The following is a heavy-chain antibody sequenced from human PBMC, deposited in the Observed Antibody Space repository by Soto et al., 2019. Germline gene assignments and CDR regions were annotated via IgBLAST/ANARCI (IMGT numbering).Heavy chain of an antibody. V-gene: IGHV3-11*01. CDR1: GFTFSDYY. Sequence: QVQLVESGGGLVKPGGSLRLSCAPSGFTFSDYYMSWIRQAPAKGLEWVSYISSSGSAIYYADSVKCRFTISRDNAKNSLYLQMTSLRAEATAVYYCARESGDYGGYFDPWGRGTQVTVSS. CDR3: ARESGDYGGYFDP. CDR2: ISSSGSAI. J-gene: IGHJ2*01. D-gene: IGHD4-17*01.